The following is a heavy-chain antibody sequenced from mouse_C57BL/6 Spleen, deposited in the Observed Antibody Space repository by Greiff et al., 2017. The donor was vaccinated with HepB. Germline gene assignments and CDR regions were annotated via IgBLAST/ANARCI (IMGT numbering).Heavy chain of an antibody. Sequence: QVHVKQSGAELVRPGSSVKLSCKASGYTFTSYWMDWVKQRPGQGLEWIGNIYPSDSETHYNQKFKDKATLTVDKSSSTAYMQLSSLISEDSAVYYCARLNSSNWGLAYWGQGTLVTVSA. CDR3: ARLNSSNWGLAY. D-gene: IGHD2-5*01. CDR2: IYPSDSET. V-gene: IGHV1-61*01. J-gene: IGHJ3*01. CDR1: GYTFTSYW.